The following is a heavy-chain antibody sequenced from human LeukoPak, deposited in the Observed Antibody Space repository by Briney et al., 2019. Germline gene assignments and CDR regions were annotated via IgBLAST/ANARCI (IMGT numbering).Heavy chain of an antibody. CDR3: ARQLPLDSPDY. CDR2: IYYSGST. V-gene: IGHV4-31*03. D-gene: IGHD3-22*01. Sequence: SETLSLTCTVSGGSISSGGYYWSWIRRHPGKGLEWIGYIYYSGSTYYNPSLKSRVTISVDTSKNQFSLKLSSVTAADTAVYYCARQLPLDSPDYWGLGTLVTVSS. J-gene: IGHJ4*02. CDR1: GGSISSGGYY.